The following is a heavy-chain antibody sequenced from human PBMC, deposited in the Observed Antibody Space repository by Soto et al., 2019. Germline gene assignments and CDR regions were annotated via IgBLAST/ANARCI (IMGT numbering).Heavy chain of an antibody. D-gene: IGHD6-25*01. CDR3: ARARSSDYGMDV. Sequence: GGSLRLSCAASGFTFSSYIMNWVRQSPGKGLEWVSSISSSSSYIYYADSVKGRFTISRDNAKNSLYLQMNSLRAEDTAVYYCARARSSDYGMDVWGQGTTVTVSS. CDR1: GFTFSSYI. CDR2: ISSSSSYI. V-gene: IGHV3-21*01. J-gene: IGHJ6*02.